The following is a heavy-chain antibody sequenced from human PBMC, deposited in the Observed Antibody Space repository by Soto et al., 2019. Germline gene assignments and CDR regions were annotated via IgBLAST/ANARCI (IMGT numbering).Heavy chain of an antibody. J-gene: IGHJ5*02. Sequence: ASVKVSCKASGYTFTGYYMHWVRQAPGQGLEWMGWINPNSGGTNYAQKFQGWVTMTRDTSISTAYMELSRLRSDDTAVYYCARDGGDYDILTGYAPYSWFNPWGQGTLVTVSS. CDR1: GYTFTGYY. CDR2: INPNSGGT. CDR3: ARDGGDYDILTGYAPYSWFNP. D-gene: IGHD3-9*01. V-gene: IGHV1-2*04.